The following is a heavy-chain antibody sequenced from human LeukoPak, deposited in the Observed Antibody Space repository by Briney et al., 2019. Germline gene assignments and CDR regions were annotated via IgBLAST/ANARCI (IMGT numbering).Heavy chain of an antibody. CDR3: ARAAVVAATPLLVDY. CDR2: IYYSGST. J-gene: IGHJ4*02. Sequence: SETLSLTCTVSGGSISSGDYYWSWIRQPPGKGLEWIGYIYYSGSTYYNPSLKSRVTISVDTSKNQFSLKLSSVTAADTAVYYCARAAVVAATPLLVDYWGQGTLVTVPS. CDR1: GGSISSGDYY. V-gene: IGHV4-30-4*01. D-gene: IGHD2-15*01.